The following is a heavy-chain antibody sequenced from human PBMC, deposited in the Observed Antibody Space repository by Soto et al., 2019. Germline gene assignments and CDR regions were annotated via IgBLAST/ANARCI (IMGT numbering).Heavy chain of an antibody. CDR2: INPNSGGT. CDR3: ARGPLSFTAVAGMGFDY. D-gene: IGHD6-19*01. J-gene: IGHJ4*02. V-gene: IGHV1-2*04. CDR1: GYTFTGYY. Sequence: ASVKVSCKASGYTFTGYYMHWVRQAPGQGLEWMGWINPNSGGTNYAQKFQGWVTMTRDTSISTAYMELSRLRSADTAVYYCARGPLSFTAVAGMGFDYWGQGTLVTVSS.